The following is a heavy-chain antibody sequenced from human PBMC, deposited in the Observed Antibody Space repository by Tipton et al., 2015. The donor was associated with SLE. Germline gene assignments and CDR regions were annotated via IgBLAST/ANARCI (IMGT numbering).Heavy chain of an antibody. CDR1: GGTFSNYA. Sequence: SGPEVKVSCKASGGTFSNYAISWVRQAPGQGLEWMGGIIPIFGRTNYAQRFQGRVTITTDESTNTAYMELSSLRSEDTAVYYCARQEVGAAAFDYWGQGTLVTVSS. V-gene: IGHV1-69*05. CDR3: ARQEVGAAAFDY. CDR2: IIPIFGRT. D-gene: IGHD1-26*01. J-gene: IGHJ4*02.